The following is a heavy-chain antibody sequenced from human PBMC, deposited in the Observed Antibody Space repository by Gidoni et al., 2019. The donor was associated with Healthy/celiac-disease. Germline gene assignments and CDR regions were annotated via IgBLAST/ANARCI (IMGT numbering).Heavy chain of an antibody. V-gene: IGHV3-7*01. Sequence: EVQLVASGGGLVQPGGSLRLACAASGFTFSSYWMSWVRQAPGKGLEGVANIKQDGSEKYYVDSVKGRFTISRDNAKNSLYLQMNSLRAEDTAVYYCARDPLWFGDHGGSDYWGQGTLVTVSS. D-gene: IGHD3-10*01. CDR2: IKQDGSEK. J-gene: IGHJ4*02. CDR3: ARDPLWFGDHGGSDY. CDR1: GFTFSSYW.